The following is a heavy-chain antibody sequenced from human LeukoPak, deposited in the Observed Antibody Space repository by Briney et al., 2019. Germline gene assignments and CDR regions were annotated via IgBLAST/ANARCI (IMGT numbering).Heavy chain of an antibody. D-gene: IGHD4-11*01. J-gene: IGHJ4*02. CDR1: GYTFSDYY. Sequence: ASVKVSCKTSGYTFSDYYTHWVRQAPGQGLEWMGWINPNSGGTNYAQKFQGRVTMTRDTSISTAYMELSRLRSDDTAVYYCARWMTTVITPDYWGQGTLVTVSS. V-gene: IGHV1-2*02. CDR3: ARWMTTVITPDY. CDR2: INPNSGGT.